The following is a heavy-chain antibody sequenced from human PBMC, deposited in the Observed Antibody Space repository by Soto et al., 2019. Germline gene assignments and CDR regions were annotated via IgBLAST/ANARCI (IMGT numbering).Heavy chain of an antibody. D-gene: IGHD3-10*01. J-gene: IGHJ4*02. Sequence: QVQLVESGGGVVQPGRSLRLSCAVFGFTVSTYGMHWVRQAPGKGLEWVAVISRDGGTKYYADSVKGRFTISRDNSRNTVFPEMNSQRGDEVADDYCSDAFASGYSGQGRLVTDSS. V-gene: IGHV3-30*03. CDR2: ISRDGGTK. CDR1: GFTVSTYG. CDR3: SDAFASGY.